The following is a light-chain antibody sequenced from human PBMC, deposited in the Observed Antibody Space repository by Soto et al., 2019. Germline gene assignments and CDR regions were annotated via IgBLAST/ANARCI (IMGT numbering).Light chain of an antibody. Sequence: EIVLTQSPATLSLSPGERATLSFRASQGVSSYLAWYQQKPGQAPRLLIYDASNRATGIPARFSGSGSGTDFTLTISSLEPEDFAVYYCPQRSKWPLTFGQGTKVDIK. CDR1: QGVSSY. J-gene: IGKJ1*01. CDR3: PQRSKWPLT. V-gene: IGKV3-11*01. CDR2: DAS.